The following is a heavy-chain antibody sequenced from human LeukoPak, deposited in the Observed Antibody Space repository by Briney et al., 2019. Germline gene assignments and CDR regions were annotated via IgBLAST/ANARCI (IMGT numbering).Heavy chain of an antibody. V-gene: IGHV3-21*01. CDR3: ARDGPLDFWSGYWSGYYYYYYYMDV. CDR2: ISSSSSYI. Sequence: GGSLRLSCAASGFTFSSYSMNWVRQAPGKGLEWVSSISSSSSYIYYADSVKGRFTISRDNAKNSLYLQMNSLRAEDTAVYYCARDGPLDFWSGYWSGYYYYYYYMDVWGKGTTVTVSS. D-gene: IGHD3-3*01. J-gene: IGHJ6*03. CDR1: GFTFSSYS.